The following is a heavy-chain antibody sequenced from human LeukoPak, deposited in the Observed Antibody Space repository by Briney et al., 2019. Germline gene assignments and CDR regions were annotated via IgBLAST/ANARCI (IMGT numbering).Heavy chain of an antibody. CDR1: GFTFSSYG. CDR2: ISSSSSTI. Sequence: GGSLRLSCAASGFTFSSYGMSWVRQAPGKGLEWLSHISSSSSTIYYADSVKGRFTISRGNADNSLYLQMNSLRDEDTAVYYCTRRACGGDCYYLDYWGQGTLVTVSS. V-gene: IGHV3-48*02. D-gene: IGHD2-21*02. CDR3: TRRACGGDCYYLDY. J-gene: IGHJ4*02.